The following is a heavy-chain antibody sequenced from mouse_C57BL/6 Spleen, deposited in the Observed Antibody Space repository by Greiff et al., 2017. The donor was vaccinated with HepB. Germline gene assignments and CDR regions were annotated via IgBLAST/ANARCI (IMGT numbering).Heavy chain of an antibody. V-gene: IGHV10-1*01. J-gene: IGHJ4*01. CDR1: GFSFNTYA. CDR3: VRHQGNYKGGAMDY. D-gene: IGHD2-1*01. CDR2: IRSKSNNYAT. Sequence: VQLQQSGGGLVQPKGSLKLSCAASGFSFNTYAMNWVRQAPGKGLEWVARIRSKSNNYATYYADSVKDRFTISRDDSESMLYLQMNNLKTEDTAMYYCVRHQGNYKGGAMDYWGQGTSVTVSS.